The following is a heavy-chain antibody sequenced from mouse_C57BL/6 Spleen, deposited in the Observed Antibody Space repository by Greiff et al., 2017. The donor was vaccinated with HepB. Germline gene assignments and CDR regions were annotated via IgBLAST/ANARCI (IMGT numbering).Heavy chain of an antibody. CDR3: ATSTVVATGDWYFDV. J-gene: IGHJ1*03. CDR2: IYPGDGDT. Sequence: QVQLQQSGPELVKPGASVKISCKASGYAFSSSWMNWVKQRPGKGLEWIGRIYPGDGDTNYNGKFKGKATLTADKSSSTAYMQLSSLTSEDSAVYFCATSTVVATGDWYFDVWGTGTTVTVSS. V-gene: IGHV1-82*01. D-gene: IGHD1-1*01. CDR1: GYAFSSSW.